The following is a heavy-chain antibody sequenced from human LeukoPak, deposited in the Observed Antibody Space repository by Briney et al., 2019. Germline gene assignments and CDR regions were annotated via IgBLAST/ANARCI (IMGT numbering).Heavy chain of an antibody. Sequence: GGSLRLSCAASGFAVSNNYMSWVRQAPGKGLEWVSIIYGGGSTYYADSVKGRFTISRDNAKNSLYLQMNSLRAEDTAVYYCARLGYSSSWAFDYWGQGTLVTASS. V-gene: IGHV3-53*01. J-gene: IGHJ4*02. CDR1: GFAVSNNY. CDR3: ARLGYSSSWAFDY. CDR2: IYGGGST. D-gene: IGHD6-13*01.